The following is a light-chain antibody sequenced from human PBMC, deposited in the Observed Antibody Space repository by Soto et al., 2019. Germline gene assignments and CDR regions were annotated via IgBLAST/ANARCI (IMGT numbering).Light chain of an antibody. CDR3: QHYGSSPPFS. Sequence: EIVLTQSPATLSLSPGERATLSCRASQSVSSYLAWYQQKTGQAPRLLIYDASNRATGIPARFSGSGSGTDFTLTISRLEPEDFAVYYCQHYGSSPPFSFGPGTKVDIK. J-gene: IGKJ3*01. CDR1: QSVSSY. V-gene: IGKV3-20*01. CDR2: DAS.